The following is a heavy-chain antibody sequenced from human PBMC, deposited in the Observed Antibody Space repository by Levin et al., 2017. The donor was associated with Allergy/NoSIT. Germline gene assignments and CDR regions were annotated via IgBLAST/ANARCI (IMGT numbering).Heavy chain of an antibody. CDR3: ARDRFLDGSASGGWFDS. J-gene: IGHJ5*01. V-gene: IGHV3-53*01. Sequence: GGSLRLSCAASGFTVSTNYMNWVRQAPGKGLEWVSVIYSAGNTYYADSVKGRFTTSRDNSRNTLYLQMNSLTAEDTAIYYCARDRFLDGSASGGWFDSWGQGTLVTVSS. CDR1: GFTVSTNY. D-gene: IGHD3-10*01. CDR2: IYSAGNT.